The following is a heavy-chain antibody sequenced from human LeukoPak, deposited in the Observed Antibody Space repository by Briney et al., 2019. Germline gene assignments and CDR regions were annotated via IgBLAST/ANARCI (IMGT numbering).Heavy chain of an antibody. D-gene: IGHD3-9*01. V-gene: IGHV4-30-4*08. CDR1: GGSISSGDYY. Sequence: PSQTLSLTCTVSGGSISSGDYYWSWIRKPPGKGLEWIGYIYYSGSTYYNPSLKSRVTISVDTSKNQFSLKLSSVTAADTAVYYCGTGYYKGALSAFDIWGQGTTVTVSS. J-gene: IGHJ3*02. CDR3: GTGYYKGALSAFDI. CDR2: IYYSGST.